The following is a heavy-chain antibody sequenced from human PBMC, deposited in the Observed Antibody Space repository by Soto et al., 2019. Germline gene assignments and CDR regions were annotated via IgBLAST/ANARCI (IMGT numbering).Heavy chain of an antibody. CDR2: ISWNGGST. V-gene: IGHV3-20*04. CDR3: AIEYRTLRAFDI. CDR1: GFTFDEYG. J-gene: IGHJ3*02. Sequence: GGSLRLSCAASGFTFDEYGMSWVRQAPGKGLEWVSGISWNGGSTGYADSVKRRFTISRDNAKNSLYLHMNSLRAEDTTLYYCAIEYRTLRAFDIWGQGTMVTVSS. D-gene: IGHD3-16*02.